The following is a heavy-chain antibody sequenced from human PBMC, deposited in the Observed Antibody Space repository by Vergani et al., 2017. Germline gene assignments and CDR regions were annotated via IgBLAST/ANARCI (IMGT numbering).Heavy chain of an antibody. D-gene: IGHD5-12*01. J-gene: IGHJ4*02. CDR2: IDPSDSNT. V-gene: IGHV5-10-1*01. CDR1: GYSFTSYW. CDR3: ATRLAEDIGFDY. Sequence: EVQLVQSGAEVKKPGESLRISCKGSGYSFTSYWISWVRQMPGKGLEWMGRIDPSDSNTNYSPSFQGHVTISADKSISTAYLQWSSLKASDTAMYYCATRLAEDIGFDYWGQGTLVTVSS.